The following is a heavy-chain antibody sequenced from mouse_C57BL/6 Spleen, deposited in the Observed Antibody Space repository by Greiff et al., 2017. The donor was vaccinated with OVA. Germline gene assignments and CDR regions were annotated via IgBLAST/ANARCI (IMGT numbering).Heavy chain of an antibody. J-gene: IGHJ3*01. Sequence: EVQLQQSGPELVKPGASVKMPCKASGYTFTDYNMHWVKQSHGKSLEWIGYINPNNGGTSYNQKFKGKATLTVDKSSSTAYMELRSLTSEDAAVYCCERRGYSNYFADWGQGTLVTVSA. CDR1: GYTFTDYN. CDR2: INPNNGGT. D-gene: IGHD2-5*01. CDR3: ERRGYSNYFAD. V-gene: IGHV1-22*01.